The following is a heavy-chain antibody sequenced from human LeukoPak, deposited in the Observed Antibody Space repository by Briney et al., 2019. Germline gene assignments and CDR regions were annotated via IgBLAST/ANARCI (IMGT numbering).Heavy chain of an antibody. CDR3: ARDGGYCSSTSCPNWFDP. CDR2: IYHSGST. V-gene: IGHV4-38-2*02. D-gene: IGHD2-2*01. J-gene: IGHJ5*02. Sequence: SETLSLTCTVSGYSISSGYYWGWIRQPPGKGLEWIGSIYHSGSTYYNPSLKSRVTISVDTSKNQFSLKLSSVTAADTAVYYCARDGGYCSSTSCPNWFDPWGQGTLVTVSS. CDR1: GYSISSGYY.